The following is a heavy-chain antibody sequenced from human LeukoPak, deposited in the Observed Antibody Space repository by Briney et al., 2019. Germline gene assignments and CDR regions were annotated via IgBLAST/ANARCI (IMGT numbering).Heavy chain of an antibody. CDR1: GGSINSGASY. D-gene: IGHD3-16*01. Sequence: SETLSLTCTVSGGSINSGASYWSWIRQLPGKGLEWIGYIYDSGTTYYNPSIKSRLTISIDTSKNQLSLKLTSVTPADTAVYYCVRAITGYYFDFWGQGTLVTVSS. CDR2: IYDSGTT. V-gene: IGHV4-31*03. J-gene: IGHJ4*02. CDR3: VRAITGYYFDF.